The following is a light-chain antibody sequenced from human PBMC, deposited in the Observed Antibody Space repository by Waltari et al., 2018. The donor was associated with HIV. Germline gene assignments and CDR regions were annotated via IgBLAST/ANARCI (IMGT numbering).Light chain of an antibody. J-gene: IGLJ3*02. Sequence: QSVLTQPPSASGTPGQRVTVSCSGSSSNIGSNTVTWYQQLPGTAPKLLIYSNNQRPSGVPDRFPCSKSGTSSALAISGLQSEDEADYYCAAWDDSLNGPVFGGGTKLTVL. CDR3: AAWDDSLNGPV. CDR1: SSNIGSNT. CDR2: SNN. V-gene: IGLV1-44*01.